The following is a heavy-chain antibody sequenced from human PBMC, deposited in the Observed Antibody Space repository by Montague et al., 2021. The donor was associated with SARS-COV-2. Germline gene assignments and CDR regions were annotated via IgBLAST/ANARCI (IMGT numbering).Heavy chain of an antibody. J-gene: IGHJ4*02. CDR2: IYHYGST. CDR3: ARHANRDWYYFYY. CDR1: GGSISSCY. V-gene: IGHV4-59*08. Sequence: SETLSLTCSVSGGSISSCYWSWIRQPPGKGLEWIGYIYHYGSTKYNPSLKSRVTMSVDTSKNQFSLKLSSVTAVDTAVYYCARHANRDWYYFYYWGQGTLVTVSS. D-gene: IGHD1-14*01.